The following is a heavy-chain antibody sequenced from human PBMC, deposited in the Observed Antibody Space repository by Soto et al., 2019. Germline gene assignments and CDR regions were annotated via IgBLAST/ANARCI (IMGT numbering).Heavy chain of an antibody. CDR3: AKTWDVDTAMGFFDY. V-gene: IGHV3-23*01. D-gene: IGHD5-18*01. Sequence: PGGSLRLSCAASGFTFSSYAMSWVRQAPGKGLEWVSAISGSGGSTYYADSVKGRFTISRDNSKNTLYLQMHSLRAEDTAVYYCAKTWDVDTAMGFFDYWGQGTLVTVSS. CDR2: ISGSGGST. J-gene: IGHJ4*02. CDR1: GFTFSSYA.